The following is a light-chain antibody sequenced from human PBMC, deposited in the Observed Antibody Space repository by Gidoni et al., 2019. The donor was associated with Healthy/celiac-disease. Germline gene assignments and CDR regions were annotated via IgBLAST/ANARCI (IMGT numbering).Light chain of an antibody. CDR2: EAT. Sequence: PATLSLWQRERASRTGRASQSVSSYVAWYQQQRDEARRLINCEATNGAAGLATWCSGGGWGEDITITIRSQEPEDLAVYCYQQRSNWPQTFGQGTKVEIK. V-gene: IGKV3-11*01. CDR1: QSVSSY. J-gene: IGKJ1*01. CDR3: QQRSNWPQT.